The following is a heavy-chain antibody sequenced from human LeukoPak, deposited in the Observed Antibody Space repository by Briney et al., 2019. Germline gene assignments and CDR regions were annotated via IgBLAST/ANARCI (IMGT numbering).Heavy chain of an antibody. Sequence: GESLRLSCAASGFTFDDYGMSWVRQAPGKGLEWVSGINWNGGSTGYADSVKGRFTISRDNAKNSLYLQMNSLRAEDTALYYCARDVGATPHYMDVWGKGTTVTVSS. J-gene: IGHJ6*03. D-gene: IGHD1-26*01. CDR2: INWNGGST. CDR3: ARDVGATPHYMDV. CDR1: GFTFDDYG. V-gene: IGHV3-20*04.